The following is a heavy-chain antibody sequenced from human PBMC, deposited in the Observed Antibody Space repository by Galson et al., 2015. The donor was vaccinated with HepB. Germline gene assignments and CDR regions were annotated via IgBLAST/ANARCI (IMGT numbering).Heavy chain of an antibody. CDR2: LYYSGTT. Sequence: SETLSLTCTVSGGSVSSGSYYWSWIRQPPGKGLEWIGYLYYSGTTNYNPSLKSRVTISVDTSKNQFSLKLTSVTAADTAVYYCARVVGATPDYWGRGTLVTVSS. J-gene: IGHJ4*02. D-gene: IGHD1-26*01. CDR3: ARVVGATPDY. V-gene: IGHV4-61*01. CDR1: GGSVSSGSYY.